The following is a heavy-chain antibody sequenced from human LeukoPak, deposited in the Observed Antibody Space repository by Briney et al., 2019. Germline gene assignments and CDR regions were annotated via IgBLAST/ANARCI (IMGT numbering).Heavy chain of an antibody. CDR2: IYSDGST. D-gene: IGHD4-23*01. CDR3: ARRPDYGGTPTFDY. Sequence: GGSLRLSCAASGLTVTSNYMSWVRQAPGKGLEWVSVIYSDGSTYYADSVKGRFSISRDNSKNTLYLQLNSLRVEDTAVYYCARRPDYGGTPTFDYWGQRTLVTVSS. V-gene: IGHV3-66*01. CDR1: GLTVTSNY. J-gene: IGHJ4*02.